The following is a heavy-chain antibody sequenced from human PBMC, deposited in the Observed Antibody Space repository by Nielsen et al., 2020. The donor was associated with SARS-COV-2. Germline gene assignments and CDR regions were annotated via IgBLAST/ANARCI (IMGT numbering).Heavy chain of an antibody. CDR1: GFTFSSYE. J-gene: IGHJ6*02. Sequence: GESLKISCAASGFTFSSYEMNWVRQAPGKGLEWVSYISSSSSYIYYADSVKGRFTISRDNAKNSLYLQMNSLRAEDTAVYYCARDACSSASCYGLYYYYYGMDVWGQGTTVTVSS. CDR2: ISSSSSYI. V-gene: IGHV3-21*05. D-gene: IGHD2-2*01. CDR3: ARDACSSASCYGLYYYYYGMDV.